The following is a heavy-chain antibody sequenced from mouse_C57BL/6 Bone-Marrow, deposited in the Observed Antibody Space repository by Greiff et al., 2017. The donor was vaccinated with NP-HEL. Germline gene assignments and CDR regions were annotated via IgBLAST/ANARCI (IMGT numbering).Heavy chain of an antibody. CDR1: GFTFSDYG. CDR3: ATNYYAMDY. J-gene: IGHJ4*01. CDR2: ISSGSSTI. V-gene: IGHV5-17*01. Sequence: DVKLQESGGGLVKPGGSLKLSCAASGFTFSDYGMHWVRQAPEKGLEWVAYISSGSSTIYYADTVKGRFTISRDNAKNTLFLQMTSLRSEDTARYYCATNYYAMDYWGQGTSVTVSS.